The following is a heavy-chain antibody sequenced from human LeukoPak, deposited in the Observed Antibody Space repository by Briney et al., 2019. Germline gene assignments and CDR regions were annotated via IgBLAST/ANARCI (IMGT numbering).Heavy chain of an antibody. J-gene: IGHJ4*02. V-gene: IGHV3-23*01. D-gene: IGHD6-6*01. CDR1: GFTFSTYG. Sequence: GGSLRLPCAASGFTFSTYGMSWVRQAPGKGLEWVSAIGGSGGGTYYADSVKGRFTISRDNSKNTLFLQMNSLRAEDTAVYYCAVSARVERVWHYFNYWGQGTLVTVSS. CDR2: IGGSGGGT. CDR3: AVSARVERVWHYFNY.